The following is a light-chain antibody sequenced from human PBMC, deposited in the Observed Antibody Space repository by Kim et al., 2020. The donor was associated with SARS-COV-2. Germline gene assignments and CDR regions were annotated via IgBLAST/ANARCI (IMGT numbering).Light chain of an antibody. Sequence: ASVGDRVTIPCRASQNINNNLNWYQQNLGKAPRLLIYAASTLESGVPSRFSGSTSGTDFTLTISDLQPEDFATYYCQQSNTTPLTFGGGTKVDIK. CDR1: QNINNN. CDR3: QQSNTTPLT. V-gene: IGKV1-39*01. J-gene: IGKJ4*01. CDR2: AAS.